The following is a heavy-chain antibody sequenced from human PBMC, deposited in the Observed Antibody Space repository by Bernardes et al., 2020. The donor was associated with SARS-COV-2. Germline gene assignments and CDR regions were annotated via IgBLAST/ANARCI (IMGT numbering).Heavy chain of an antibody. J-gene: IGHJ5*02. CDR1: GFSFSTFS. CDR2: ISTSSGTI. V-gene: IGHV3-48*02. D-gene: IGHD2-15*01. Sequence: GGSLRLSRVASGFSFSTFSLNWVRQAPGKGLEWISYISTSSGTIYYADSVKGRFTVSRDDANNSLYLQMDSLRDEDTGVYYCARDDCSGGSCYPTHESWGQGTLVTVSS. CDR3: ARDDCSGGSCYPTHES.